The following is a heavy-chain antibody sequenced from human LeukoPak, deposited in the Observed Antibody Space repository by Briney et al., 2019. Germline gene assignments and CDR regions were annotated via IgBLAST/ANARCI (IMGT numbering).Heavy chain of an antibody. J-gene: IGHJ4*02. Sequence: GGSLRLSCAASGFTFSSYAMHWVRQAPGKGLEWVAVISYDGNNKYYTDSVKGRFTISRDNAKNTLYLQMNSLRPEDTAVYYCAKQMAVDYFDYWGQGTLVTVSS. CDR2: ISYDGNNK. CDR1: GFTFSSYA. CDR3: AKQMAVDYFDY. V-gene: IGHV3-30*18. D-gene: IGHD5-24*01.